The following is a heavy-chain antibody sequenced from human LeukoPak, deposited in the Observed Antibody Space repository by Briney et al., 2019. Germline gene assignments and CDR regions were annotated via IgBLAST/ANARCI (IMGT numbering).Heavy chain of an antibody. CDR2: IYHSGST. J-gene: IGHJ6*03. Sequence: NPSETLSLTCAVSGYSISSGYYWGWIRQPPGKGLEWIASIYHSGSTYYNPSLKSRVTISVDTSKNQFSLRLSSVTAADTAVYYCASLSGSYSAYYMDVWGKGTTVTVSS. V-gene: IGHV4-38-2*01. D-gene: IGHD1-26*01. CDR1: GYSISSGYY. CDR3: ASLSGSYSAYYMDV.